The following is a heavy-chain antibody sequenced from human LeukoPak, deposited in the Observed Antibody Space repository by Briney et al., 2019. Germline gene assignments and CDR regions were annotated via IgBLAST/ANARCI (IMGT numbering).Heavy chain of an antibody. CDR2: ISGDGGST. J-gene: IGHJ4*02. D-gene: IGHD3-9*01. Sequence: GGSLRLSCAASGFTFDDYAMHWVRQAPGKGLEWVSLISGDGGSTYYADSVKGRFTISRDNSKNSLYLQMNSLRTEDTALYYCAKDWYYDILTGYPPILGYWGQGTLVTVSS. V-gene: IGHV3-43*02. CDR3: AKDWYYDILTGYPPILGY. CDR1: GFTFDDYA.